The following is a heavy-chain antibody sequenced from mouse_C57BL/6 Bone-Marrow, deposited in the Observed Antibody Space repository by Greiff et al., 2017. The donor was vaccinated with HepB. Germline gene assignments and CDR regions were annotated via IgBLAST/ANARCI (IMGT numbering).Heavy chain of an antibody. CDR2: INPNNGGT. D-gene: IGHD2-5*01. V-gene: IGHV1-26*01. J-gene: IGHJ3*01. CDR1: GYTFTDYY. Sequence: VQLQQSGPELVKPGASVKISCKASGYTFTDYYMNWVKQSHGKSLEWIGDINPNNGGTSYNQKFKGKATLTVDKSSSTAYMELRSLTSEDSAVYYCARGIYYSNSAWFAYWGQGTLVTVSA. CDR3: ARGIYYSNSAWFAY.